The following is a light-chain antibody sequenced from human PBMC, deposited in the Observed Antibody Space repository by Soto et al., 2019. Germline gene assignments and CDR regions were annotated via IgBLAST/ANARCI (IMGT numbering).Light chain of an antibody. CDR2: EVS. CDR1: SSDVGGYNY. Sequence: QSALTQPPSASGSPGQSVTISCTGTSSDVGGYNYVSWYQQHPGKAPKLMIYEVSKRPSGGPYGFSGSKSGNTASLTVSGVQAEDDSYYYCTSNTGSKRVFGTGTKLTVL. CDR3: TSNTGSKRV. V-gene: IGLV2-8*01. J-gene: IGLJ1*01.